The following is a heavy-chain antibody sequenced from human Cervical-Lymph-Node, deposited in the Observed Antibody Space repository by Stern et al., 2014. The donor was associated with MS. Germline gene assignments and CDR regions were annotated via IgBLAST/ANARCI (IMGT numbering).Heavy chain of an antibody. CDR2: ISGSGGST. D-gene: IGHD4-17*01. Sequence: EVHLVESGGGLVQPGGSLRLSWAASGFTFSRYAMSWVRQAPGQGLEGDSAISGSGGSTYSADSVNGRFTISRDNSKNPLYLQMNSLRAEDTAVYYCAKPTVTSLSDYWGQGTLVTVSS. V-gene: IGHV3-23*04. J-gene: IGHJ4*02. CDR1: GFTFSRYA. CDR3: AKPTVTSLSDY.